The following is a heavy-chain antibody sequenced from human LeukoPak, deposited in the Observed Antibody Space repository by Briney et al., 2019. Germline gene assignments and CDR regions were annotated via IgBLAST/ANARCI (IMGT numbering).Heavy chain of an antibody. D-gene: IGHD4-17*01. CDR3: ARGHYGDYVPFDY. Sequence: GGSLRLSCAASGFTFSSYSMNWVRQAPGKGLEWVSYISSSSSTIYFADSVKGRFTISRGTAKNSLYLQINSLRAGDTAVYYCARGHYGDYVPFDYWGQGTQVTVSS. CDR2: ISSSSSTI. V-gene: IGHV3-48*01. CDR1: GFTFSSYS. J-gene: IGHJ4*02.